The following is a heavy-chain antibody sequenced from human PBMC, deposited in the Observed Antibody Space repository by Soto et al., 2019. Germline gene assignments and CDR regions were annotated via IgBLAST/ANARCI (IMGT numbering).Heavy chain of an antibody. Sequence: GGSLRLSCAASGFTFSSYGMHWVRQAPGKGLEWVAVISYDGSNKYYADSVKGRFTISRDNSKNTLYLQMNSLRAEDTAVYYCAKDPRSTYIVVVPAAPGYWGQGTLVTVSS. D-gene: IGHD2-2*01. CDR1: GFTFSSYG. CDR2: ISYDGSNK. V-gene: IGHV3-30*18. J-gene: IGHJ4*02. CDR3: AKDPRSTYIVVVPAAPGY.